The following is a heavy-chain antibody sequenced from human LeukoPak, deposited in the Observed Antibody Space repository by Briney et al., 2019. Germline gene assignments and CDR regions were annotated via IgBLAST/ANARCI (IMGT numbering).Heavy chain of an antibody. V-gene: IGHV1-46*01. CDR3: ARELGGYDYLDY. CDR2: INPSGGRT. CDR1: GYTFTSYY. J-gene: IGHJ4*02. Sequence: ASVKVSCKASGYTFTSYYMHWVRQAPGQGLEWMGIINPSGGRTSYAQKFQGRVTMTRDTSTSTVYMELSSLRSEDTAVYYWARELGGYDYLDYWGQGTLVTVSS. D-gene: IGHD5-12*01.